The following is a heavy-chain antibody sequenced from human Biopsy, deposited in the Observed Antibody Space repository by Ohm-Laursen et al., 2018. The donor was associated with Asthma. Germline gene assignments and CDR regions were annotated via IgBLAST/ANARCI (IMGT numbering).Heavy chain of an antibody. CDR1: GFTFDNYV. D-gene: IGHD6-19*01. CDR2: ISWNSATV. Sequence: SLRLSCAASGFTFDNYVMTWVRQAPGKGLEWVSGISWNSATVAYADSVKGRFTIPRDNAKNSLYLQMNSLRPDDTALYYCAKAFLGGVSVANYFDSWGQGTLVTVSS. CDR3: AKAFLGGVSVANYFDS. V-gene: IGHV3-9*01. J-gene: IGHJ4*02.